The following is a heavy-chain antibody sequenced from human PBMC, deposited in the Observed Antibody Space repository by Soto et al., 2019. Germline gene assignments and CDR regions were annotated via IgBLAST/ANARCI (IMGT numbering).Heavy chain of an antibody. D-gene: IGHD5-18*01. CDR2: ISGSGGIT. J-gene: IGHJ4*02. Sequence: SLRLSWAASVFTFSSYAMSWARQSPGKGLECVSAISGSGGITYYADSVKGRFTISRDNAKNTLYLQMNSRRAEDKAVYYCAKRPAWIQLWCDYWGQGTLVTVSS. CDR3: AKRPAWIQLWCDY. V-gene: IGHV3-23*01. CDR1: VFTFSSYA.